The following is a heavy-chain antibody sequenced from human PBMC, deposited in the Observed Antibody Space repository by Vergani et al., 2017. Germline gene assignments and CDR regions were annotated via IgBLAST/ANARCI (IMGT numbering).Heavy chain of an antibody. V-gene: IGHV5-51*01. CDR2: IYPGDSDT. CDR1: GYRFTMHW. Sequence: EVQLVQSGPEVKKPGESLKISCKASGYRFTMHWIGWVRQMPGKGLELMGIIYPGDSDTIYSPSFQGQVTISADKSISTAYLQWSSLKVSDTAMYYCGKGGATTSPPYFDYWGQGTLVTVSA. J-gene: IGHJ4*02. CDR3: GKGGATTSPPYFDY. D-gene: IGHD1-26*01.